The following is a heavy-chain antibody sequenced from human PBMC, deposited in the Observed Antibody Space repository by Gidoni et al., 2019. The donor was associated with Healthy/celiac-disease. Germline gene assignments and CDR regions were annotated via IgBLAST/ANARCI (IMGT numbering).Heavy chain of an antibody. CDR3: TRDRAPSVAGPPDFDY. D-gene: IGHD6-19*01. V-gene: IGHV3-49*04. Sequence: EVQLVESGGGLVQPGRSLRLSCTASGFTFGDYAMSWVRQAPGKGLEWVGFIRSKAYGGTTEYAASVKGRFTISRDDSKSIAYLQMNSLKTEDTAVYYCTRDRAPSVAGPPDFDYWGQGTLVTVSS. J-gene: IGHJ4*02. CDR2: IRSKAYGGTT. CDR1: GFTFGDYA.